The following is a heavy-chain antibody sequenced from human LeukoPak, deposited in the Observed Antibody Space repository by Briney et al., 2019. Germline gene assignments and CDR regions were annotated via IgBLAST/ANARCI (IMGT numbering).Heavy chain of an antibody. D-gene: IGHD3-10*01. Sequence: PSETLSLTCSVWGRSISSYYGRWMRQPRGKGLEGIGYIYYSESTNYNHYLKSRVTISVDTSKNQFSLKLSSVTAAATAVYYCARVGTYGSGSYLSWLDYWGQGTLVTVSS. CDR2: IYYSEST. J-gene: IGHJ4*02. V-gene: IGHV4-59*13. CDR3: ARVGTYGSGSYLSWLDY. CDR1: GRSISSYY.